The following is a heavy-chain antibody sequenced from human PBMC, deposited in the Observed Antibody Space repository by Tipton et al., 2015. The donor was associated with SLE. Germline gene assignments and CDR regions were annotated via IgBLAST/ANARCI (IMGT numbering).Heavy chain of an antibody. CDR1: GGSFSGYY. J-gene: IGHJ6*02. CDR2: INHSGST. CDR3: ASGLSNSPNLFYYYYGMDV. Sequence: LRLSCAVYGGSFSGYYWSWIRQPPGKGLEWIGEINHSGSTNYNPSLKSRVTISVDTSKDQFSLKLSSVTAADTAVYYCASGLSNSPNLFYYYYGMDVWGQGTTVTVSS. V-gene: IGHV4-34*01. D-gene: IGHD4-23*01.